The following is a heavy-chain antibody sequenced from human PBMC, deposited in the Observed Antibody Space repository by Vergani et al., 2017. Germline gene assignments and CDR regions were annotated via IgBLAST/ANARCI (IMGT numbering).Heavy chain of an antibody. CDR2: ISFDGTNE. CDR1: GFALNRHA. V-gene: IGHV3-30-3*01. Sequence: QVQLVESGGGVVQPGTSLRLSCVVSGFALNRHAMYWVRQAPGKGLEWVVGISFDGTNEYYPDLVKGRFTISRDIAKNTLYLQVRSLRLEDTGVYHCVGDRGLCAGRRCYTQAWDYWGQGTPVTVSS. J-gene: IGHJ4*02. CDR3: VGDRGLCAGRRCYTQAWDY. D-gene: IGHD2-2*02.